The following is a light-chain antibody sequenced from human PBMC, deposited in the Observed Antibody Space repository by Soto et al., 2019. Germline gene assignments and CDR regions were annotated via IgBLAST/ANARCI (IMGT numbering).Light chain of an antibody. Sequence: EIVLTQSPGSLSLSPGERATLSCRASQSVSSTFFAWYQQRPGQAPRLLMYGASSRATGIPERFSGSGSGTDFTLTISRLEPEDFAVYYCQQFDSSVTFGQGTKVE. J-gene: IGKJ1*01. CDR1: QSVSSTF. CDR2: GAS. V-gene: IGKV3-20*01. CDR3: QQFDSSVT.